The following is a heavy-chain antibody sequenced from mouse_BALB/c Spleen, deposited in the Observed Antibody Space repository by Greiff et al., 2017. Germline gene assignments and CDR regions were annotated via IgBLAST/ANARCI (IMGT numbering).Heavy chain of an antibody. CDR3: ARVYYGNPYYAMDY. CDR1: GYTFTDYN. Sequence: VHVKQSGPELVKPGASVKISCKASGYTFTDYNMHWVKQSHGKSLEWIGYIYPYNGGTGYNQKFKSKATLTVDNSSSTAYMELRSLTSEDSAVYYCARVYYGNPYYAMDYWGQGTSVTVSS. V-gene: IGHV1S29*02. J-gene: IGHJ4*01. CDR2: IYPYNGGT. D-gene: IGHD2-1*01.